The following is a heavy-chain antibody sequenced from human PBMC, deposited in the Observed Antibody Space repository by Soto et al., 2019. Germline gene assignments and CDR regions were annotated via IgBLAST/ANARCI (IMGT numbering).Heavy chain of an antibody. D-gene: IGHD3-3*01. CDR2: IYYSGST. J-gene: IGHJ4*02. CDR3: AGNYSRSWGHND. CDR1: GGSIISGGHY. Sequence: TQSLTGGVSGGSIISGGHYWSWIRQQPGKGLEWIGIIYYSGSTSYNPSLNSRASMSLDTSKNQFSLRLTSVSPADTAVYYCAGNYSRSWGHNDWGQGTVVTVSS. V-gene: IGHV4-31*11.